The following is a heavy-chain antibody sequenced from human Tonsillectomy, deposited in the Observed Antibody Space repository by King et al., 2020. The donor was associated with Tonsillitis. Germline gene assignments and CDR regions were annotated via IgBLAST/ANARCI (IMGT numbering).Heavy chain of an antibody. D-gene: IGHD3-10*01. V-gene: IGHV4-38-2*02. CDR2: VFNSGTT. Sequence: QLQESGPGLVKPSETLSLTCAVSGFSIRDGYYWGWIRQTPGKGLEWIGSVFNSGTTHYNPSLQSRVTISADTSKNHFSLKRSSVTAADTAVYYCARDGRDYYLVLFIGWFDPWGQGMLVTVSS. CDR3: ARDGRDYYLVLFIGWFDP. J-gene: IGHJ5*02. CDR1: GFSIRDGYY.